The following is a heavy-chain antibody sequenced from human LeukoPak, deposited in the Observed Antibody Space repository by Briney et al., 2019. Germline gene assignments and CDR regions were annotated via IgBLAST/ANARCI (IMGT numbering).Heavy chain of an antibody. Sequence: SETLSLTCTVSGGSISSYYWSWIRQPPGKGLEWMGYIYYSGGTNYNPSLKSRVTISVDTSKNQFSLKLSSVTAADTAVYYCARSRWEISYYYDSSGYSLDYWGQGTLVTVSS. J-gene: IGHJ4*02. CDR3: ARSRWEISYYYDSSGYSLDY. D-gene: IGHD3-22*01. CDR1: GGSISSYY. CDR2: IYYSGGT. V-gene: IGHV4-59*01.